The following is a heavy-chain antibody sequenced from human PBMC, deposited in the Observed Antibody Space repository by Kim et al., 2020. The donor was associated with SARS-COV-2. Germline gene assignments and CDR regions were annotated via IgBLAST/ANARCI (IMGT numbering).Heavy chain of an antibody. CDR3: AKVRDYDSSGYYHY. D-gene: IGHD3-22*01. J-gene: IGHJ4*02. V-gene: IGHV3-43*01. Sequence: AVSVKCRFTISRDNSNNSLYLQMNSLRTEDTALYYCAKVRDYDSSGYYHYWGQGTLVTVSS.